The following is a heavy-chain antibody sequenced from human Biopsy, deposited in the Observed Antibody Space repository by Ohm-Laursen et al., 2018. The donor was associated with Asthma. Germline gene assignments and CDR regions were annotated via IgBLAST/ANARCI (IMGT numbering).Heavy chain of an antibody. CDR1: GGSISSGGY. D-gene: IGHD3-22*01. V-gene: IGHV4-31*11. Sequence: PSETLSLTCAVSGGSISSGGYWTWIRQPPGKGLEWIGFIYYSGSTYYNPSLKSRVSISIDTSKNQFSLKLSSVTAADTAVYYCARAQDYYDSRGYYRSFDYWGQGTLVTVSS. CDR3: ARAQDYYDSRGYYRSFDY. CDR2: IYYSGST. J-gene: IGHJ4*02.